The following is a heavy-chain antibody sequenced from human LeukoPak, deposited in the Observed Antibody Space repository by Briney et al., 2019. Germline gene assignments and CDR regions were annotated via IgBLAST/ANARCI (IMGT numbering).Heavy chain of an antibody. CDR3: ARVWGFYDGNSVDY. CDR1: GFTFSSYA. D-gene: IGHD4-23*01. V-gene: IGHV3-23*01. J-gene: IGHJ4*02. Sequence: PGGSLRLSCAASGFTFSSYAMNWVRQAPGKGLEWVSAITGSGGRTYYADSVKGRFTISRDNAKNSLYLQMNSLRAEDTAVYYCARVWGFYDGNSVDYWGQGTLVTVSS. CDR2: ITGSGGRT.